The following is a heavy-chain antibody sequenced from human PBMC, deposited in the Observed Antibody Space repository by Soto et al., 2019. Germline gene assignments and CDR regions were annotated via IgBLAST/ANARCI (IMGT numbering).Heavy chain of an antibody. D-gene: IGHD3-10*01. Sequence: ASVKVSCKASGYTFTDYYLHWVRQAPGQGLEWMGWINPSNSGTSYAQKFQGRVAMTRDTSISTAYLDLSRLGSDDTAVFYCTRGGSGSYYSGGMDYWGQGTLVTVSS. J-gene: IGHJ4*02. V-gene: IGHV1-2*02. CDR3: TRGGSGSYYSGGMDY. CDR1: GYTFTDYY. CDR2: INPSNSGT.